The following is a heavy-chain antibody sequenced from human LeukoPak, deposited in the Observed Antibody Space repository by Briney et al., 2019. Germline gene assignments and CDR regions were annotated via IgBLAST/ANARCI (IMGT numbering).Heavy chain of an antibody. CDR2: ISCSGSTI. Sequence: GGSLRLSCAASGFTFSSYEMNWVRQAPGKGLEWVSYISCSGSTIYYADSVKGRLTISRDNDKNSLYLQMNSLRAEDTAVYYCAELGITMIGGVWGKGTTVTISS. CDR3: AELGITMIGGV. D-gene: IGHD3-10*02. J-gene: IGHJ6*04. CDR1: GFTFSSYE. V-gene: IGHV3-48*03.